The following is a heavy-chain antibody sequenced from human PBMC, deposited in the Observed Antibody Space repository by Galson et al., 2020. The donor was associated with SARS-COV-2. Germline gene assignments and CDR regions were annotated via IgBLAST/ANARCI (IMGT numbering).Heavy chain of an antibody. CDR2: ISVSGDRT. CDR3: AKVTRMITLGGVMD. J-gene: IGHJ4*02. Sequence: GGSLRLSCEASGFTFYTYAMTWVRQAPGKGLEWVSSISVSGDRTYYADSVKGRFTTARDSSKNTLYRQMNSLGAEDTAVYYCAKVTRMITLGGVMDWGRGTLVTVSS. CDR1: GFTFYTYA. V-gene: IGHV3-23*01. D-gene: IGHD3-16*01.